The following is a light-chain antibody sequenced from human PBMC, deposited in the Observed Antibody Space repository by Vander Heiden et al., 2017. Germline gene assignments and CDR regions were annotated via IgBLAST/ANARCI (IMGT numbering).Light chain of an antibody. Sequence: DIQMTQSPSTLSASVGDRVTITCRASQSISSWLAWYQQKPGKAPKLLIYKASSLESGVPSRFSGSGSGTEFTLTISSLQPDDFATYYCQQYNSYSQTFGQGTKVEN. V-gene: IGKV1-5*03. CDR2: KAS. CDR3: QQYNSYSQT. J-gene: IGKJ1*01. CDR1: QSISSW.